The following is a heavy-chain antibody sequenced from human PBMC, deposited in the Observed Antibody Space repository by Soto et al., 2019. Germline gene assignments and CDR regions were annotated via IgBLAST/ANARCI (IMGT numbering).Heavy chain of an antibody. D-gene: IGHD4-4*01. CDR3: ARDGNDYSNYYYYYYMDV. J-gene: IGHJ6*03. CDR2: MNPNSGNT. CDR1: GYTFTSYD. Sequence: ASVKVSCKASGYTFTSYDINWVRQATGQGLEWMGWMNPNSGNTGYAQKFQGRVTMTRNTSISTAYMELSSLRSEDMAVYYCARDGNDYSNYYYYYYMDVWGKGTTVTVSS. V-gene: IGHV1-8*02.